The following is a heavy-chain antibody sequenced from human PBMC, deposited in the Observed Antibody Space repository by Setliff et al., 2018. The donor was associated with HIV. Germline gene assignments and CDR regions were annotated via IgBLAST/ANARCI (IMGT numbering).Heavy chain of an antibody. J-gene: IGHJ6*03. Sequence: SVKVSCKASGGTFSGYAISWVRQAPGQGLELMGGIIPIFGTANYAQKFQGRVTITADESTSTAYMELSSLRSEDTAVYYCARGEKRFLEWLPLDYYYYYYMDVWGKGIAVTVSS. D-gene: IGHD3-3*01. CDR3: ARGEKRFLEWLPLDYYYYYYMDV. CDR2: IIPIFGTA. V-gene: IGHV1-69*13. CDR1: GGTFSGYA.